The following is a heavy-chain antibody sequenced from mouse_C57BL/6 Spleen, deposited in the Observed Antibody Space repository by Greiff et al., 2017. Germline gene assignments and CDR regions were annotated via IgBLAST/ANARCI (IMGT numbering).Heavy chain of an antibody. D-gene: IGHD3-3*01. J-gene: IGHJ2*01. CDR2: INPGRGGT. CDR1: GYAFTNYL. V-gene: IGHV1-54*01. CDR3: ARGTFLYYFDD. Sequence: QVQLQQSGAELVRPGTSVKVSCKASGYAFTNYLIEWVKQRPGQGLEWIGVINPGRGGTNYNEKFKGKATLTADQSSSIAYMQLSSLTSDDSAVYFGARGTFLYYFDDWGPGTTLTVSS.